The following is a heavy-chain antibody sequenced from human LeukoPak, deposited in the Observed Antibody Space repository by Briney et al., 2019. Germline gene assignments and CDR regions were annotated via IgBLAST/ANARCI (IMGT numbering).Heavy chain of an antibody. CDR1: GYTFTSYD. J-gene: IGHJ4*02. CDR3: ARIVATITGLGY. D-gene: IGHD5-12*01. V-gene: IGHV1-8*01. Sequence: ASVKVSCKASGYTFTSYDINWVRQATGQGFEWMGWMNPNSGNTGYAQKFQGRVTMTRNTSISTAYMELSSLRSEDTAVYYCARIVATITGLGYWGQGTLVTVSS. CDR2: MNPNSGNT.